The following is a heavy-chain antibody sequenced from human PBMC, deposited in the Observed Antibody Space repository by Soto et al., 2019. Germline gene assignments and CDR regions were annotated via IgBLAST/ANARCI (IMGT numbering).Heavy chain of an antibody. D-gene: IGHD3-10*01. J-gene: IGHJ5*02. CDR3: ARGPERPSVRGVILWFDP. Sequence: SETLSLTCTVSGGSISSGGYYWSWIRQPPGKGLEWIGEINHSGSTNYNPSLKSRVTISVDTSKNQFSLKLSSVTAADTAVYYCARGPERPSVRGVILWFDPWGQGTLVTVSS. V-gene: IGHV4-39*07. CDR2: INHSGST. CDR1: GGSISSGGYY.